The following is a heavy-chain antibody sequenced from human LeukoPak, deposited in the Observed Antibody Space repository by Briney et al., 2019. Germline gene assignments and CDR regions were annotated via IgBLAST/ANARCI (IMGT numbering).Heavy chain of an antibody. CDR2: INSDGSGT. J-gene: IGHJ4*02. D-gene: IGHD6-13*01. Sequence: PGGSLRLSCVASGLTIGSRYMNWVRQAPGKGLEWVSRINSDGSGTTYADSVKGRFTISRDNAKNTLYLQMNSLRAEDTAVYHCARVTSRTPAAGIDYWGQGTLVTVSS. CDR3: ARVTSRTPAAGIDY. V-gene: IGHV3-74*01. CDR1: GLTIGSRY.